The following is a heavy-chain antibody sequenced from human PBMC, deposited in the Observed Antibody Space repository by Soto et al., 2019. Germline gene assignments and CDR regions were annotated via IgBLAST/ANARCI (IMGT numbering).Heavy chain of an antibody. V-gene: IGHV3-23*01. D-gene: IGHD2-2*01. J-gene: IGHJ4*02. CDR3: ATLIVVVPAAMPMSRSVQLWRRRIDY. CDR2: ISGSGGST. Sequence: SGGSLRLSCAASGFTFSSYAMSWVRQAPGKGLEWVSAISGSGGSTYYADSVKGRFTISRDNSKNTLYLQMNSLRAEDTAVYYCATLIVVVPAAMPMSRSVQLWRRRIDYWGQGTLVTVAS. CDR1: GFTFSSYA.